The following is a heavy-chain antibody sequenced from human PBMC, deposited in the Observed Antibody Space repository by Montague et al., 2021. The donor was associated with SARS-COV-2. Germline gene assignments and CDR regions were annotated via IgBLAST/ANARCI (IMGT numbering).Heavy chain of an antibody. D-gene: IGHD2-15*01. CDR2: IFYTGST. Sequence: SETLSLTCSVSGGSTSNYYWTWIRQSPGKGLQWIGYIFYTGSTKFNPSLKSRVSMSLDTSKNHFSLRLSAVTAADTARYYCARAQNICFIANCVNYFDFWGLGAQVTVSS. CDR3: ARAQNICFIANCVNYFDF. J-gene: IGHJ4*02. V-gene: IGHV4-59*01. CDR1: GGSTSNYY.